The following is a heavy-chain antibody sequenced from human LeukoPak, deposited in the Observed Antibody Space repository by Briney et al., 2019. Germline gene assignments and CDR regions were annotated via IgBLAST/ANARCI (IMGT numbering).Heavy chain of an antibody. CDR1: GFTFSSYA. CDR3: ARDGQGSGRVGDHYAFDI. J-gene: IGHJ3*02. D-gene: IGHD3-10*01. V-gene: IGHV3-7*01. CDR2: IKQDGSEK. Sequence: PGGSLRLSCAASGFTFSSYAMSWVRQAPGKGLEWVANIKQDGSEKYYVDSVKGRFTISRDNAKNSLYLQMNSLRAEDTAVYYCARDGQGSGRVGDHYAFDIWGQGTMVTVSS.